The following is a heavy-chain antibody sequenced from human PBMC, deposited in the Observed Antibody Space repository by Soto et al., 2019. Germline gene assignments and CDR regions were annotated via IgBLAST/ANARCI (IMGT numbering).Heavy chain of an antibody. D-gene: IGHD2-8*01. Sequence: GGSLRLSCAASGFTFSSYSMNWVRQAPGKGLEWVSYISSSSSTIYYADSVKGRFTISRDNAKNSLYLQMNSLRDEDTAVYYCARVEVYAYCYYGMDVWGQGTTVTVSS. CDR2: ISSSSSTI. V-gene: IGHV3-48*02. CDR1: GFTFSSYS. CDR3: ARVEVYAYCYYGMDV. J-gene: IGHJ6*02.